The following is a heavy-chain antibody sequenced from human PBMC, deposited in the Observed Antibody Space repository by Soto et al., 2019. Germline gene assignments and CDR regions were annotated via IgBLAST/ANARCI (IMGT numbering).Heavy chain of an antibody. CDR2: ISAYNGNT. CDR3: ARDHPMVRGVINSDFDY. Sequence: ASVKVSCKASGYTFTSYAMHWVRQAPGQGLEWMGWISAYNGNTNYAQKLQGRVTMTTDTSTSTAYMELRSLRSDDTAVYYCARDHPMVRGVINSDFDYWGQGTLVTVSS. J-gene: IGHJ4*02. D-gene: IGHD3-10*01. CDR1: GYTFTSYA. V-gene: IGHV1-18*01.